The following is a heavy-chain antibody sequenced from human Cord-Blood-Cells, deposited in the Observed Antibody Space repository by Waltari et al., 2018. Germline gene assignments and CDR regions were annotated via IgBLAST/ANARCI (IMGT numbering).Heavy chain of an antibody. J-gene: IGHJ5*02. CDR3: ARGRVFVNWFDP. CDR1: GYSISSGYY. CDR2: IYHSGST. Sequence: QVQLQESGPGLVKPSEPLSLTCTVSGYSISSGYYWGWIRQPPGKGLERIGSIYHSGSTYYNPSLKSRVTISVDTSKNQFSLKLSSVTAADTAVYYCARGRVFVNWFDPWGQGTLVTVSS. D-gene: IGHD2-21*01. V-gene: IGHV4-38-2*02.